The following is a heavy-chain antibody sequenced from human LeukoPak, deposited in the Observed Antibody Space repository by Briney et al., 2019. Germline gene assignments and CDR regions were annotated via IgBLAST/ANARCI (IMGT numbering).Heavy chain of an antibody. J-gene: IGHJ4*02. CDR1: GFTFRSYA. V-gene: IGHV3-23*01. D-gene: IGHD3-3*01. CDR2: ISGSGGST. Sequence: GGSLRLSCAAYGFTFRSYAMSWVRQAPGKGLKWVSAISGSGGSTYYADSVKGRFTISRDNSKNTLYLQMNSLRAEDTAVYYCAKARSYDFWSGWFWAYWGQGTLVTVSS. CDR3: AKARSYDFWSGWFWAY.